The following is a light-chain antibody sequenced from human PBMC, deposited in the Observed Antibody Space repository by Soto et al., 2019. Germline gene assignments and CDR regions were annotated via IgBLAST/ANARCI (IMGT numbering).Light chain of an antibody. CDR1: QSVFYTSNNENY. CDR2: WAS. CDR3: HQYYSAPYT. J-gene: IGKJ2*01. V-gene: IGKV4-1*01. Sequence: DIVMTQSPDSLAVSLGERATINCKSSQSVFYTSNNENYFAWYQQKPGQPPKLLIYWASTRKSGVPDRFSGSGSETDFTLTISSLQAEDVAVYYCHQYYSAPYTFGQGTKLEIK.